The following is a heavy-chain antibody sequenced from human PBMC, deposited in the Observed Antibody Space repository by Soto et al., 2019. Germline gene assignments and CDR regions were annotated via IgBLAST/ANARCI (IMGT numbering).Heavy chain of an antibody. Sequence: GESLKISCKGSGYSFTSYWISWVRQMPGKGLEWMGRIDPSDSYTNYSPSFQGHVTISADKSISTAYLQWSSLKASDTAMYYCAKTSVAAAPFDPSGQGTLVTVS. CDR1: GYSFTSYW. CDR3: AKTSVAAAPFDP. J-gene: IGHJ5*02. V-gene: IGHV5-10-1*01. CDR2: IDPSDSYT. D-gene: IGHD6-13*01.